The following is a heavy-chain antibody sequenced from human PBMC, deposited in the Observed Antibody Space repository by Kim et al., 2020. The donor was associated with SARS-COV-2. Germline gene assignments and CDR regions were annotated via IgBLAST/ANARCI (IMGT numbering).Heavy chain of an antibody. CDR3: ARDSIAVAGNDYYYGMDV. CDR2: IKQDGSEK. Sequence: GGSLRLSCAASGFTFSSYWMSWVRQAPGKGLEWVANIKQDGSEKYYVDSVKGRFTISRDNAKNSLYLQMNSLRAEDTAVYYCARDSIAVAGNDYYYGMDVWRQGTTVTVSS. CDR1: GFTFSSYW. J-gene: IGHJ6*02. V-gene: IGHV3-7*05. D-gene: IGHD6-19*01.